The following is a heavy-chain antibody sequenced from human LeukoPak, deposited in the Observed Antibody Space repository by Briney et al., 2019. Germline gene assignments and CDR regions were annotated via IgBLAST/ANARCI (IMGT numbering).Heavy chain of an antibody. CDR1: GFTFSSYS. D-gene: IGHD5-24*01. J-gene: IGHJ4*02. CDR3: TTVGHRGMSTIQDY. V-gene: IGHV3-21*03. CDR2: ISSSSSYI. Sequence: GGSLRLSCAASGFTFSSYSMNWVRQAPGKGLEWVSSISSSSSYIYYADSVKGRFTISRDNAKNSLYLQMNSLKVEDTAVYYCTTVGHRGMSTIQDYWGQGTLVTVSS.